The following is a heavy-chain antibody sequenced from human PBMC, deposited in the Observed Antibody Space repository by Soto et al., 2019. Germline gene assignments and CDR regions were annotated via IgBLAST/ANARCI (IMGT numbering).Heavy chain of an antibody. D-gene: IGHD2-15*01. CDR1: GYTFTGYY. V-gene: IGHV1-2*04. CDR3: ARGSLICSGGSCYSGSNYFDY. J-gene: IGHJ4*02. CDR2: INPNSGGT. Sequence: QVQLVQSGAEVKKPGASVKVSCKASGYTFTGYYMHWVRQAPGQGLEWMGWINPNSGGTNYAQKFQGWVTMTRDTSISTAYMELGRLRSDDTAVYYCARGSLICSGGSCYSGSNYFDYWGQGTLVTVSS.